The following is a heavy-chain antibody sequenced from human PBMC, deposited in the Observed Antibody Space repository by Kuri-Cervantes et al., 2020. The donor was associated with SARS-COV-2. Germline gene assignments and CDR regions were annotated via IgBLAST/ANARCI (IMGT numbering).Heavy chain of an antibody. J-gene: IGHJ4*02. CDR2: IWYDGSNK. D-gene: IGHD6-13*01. V-gene: IGHV3-33*08. CDR1: GFTFSSYG. CDR3: ARDPLDYSSRWYELAY. Sequence: GGSLRPSCAVAGFTFSSYGMHWVRQAPGKGLEWVAVIWYDGSNKYYADAVKGRFTISRENSKNTLYLQMNSRRAEDTAVYYCARDPLDYSSRWYELAYWGQGTLVTVSS.